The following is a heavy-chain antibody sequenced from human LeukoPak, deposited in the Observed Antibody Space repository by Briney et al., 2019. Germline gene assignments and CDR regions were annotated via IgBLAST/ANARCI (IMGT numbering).Heavy chain of an antibody. CDR3: AKDSSTVTTGIFDY. CDR2: ISGSGGST. CDR1: GSTFSSYA. Sequence: GGSLRLSCAASGSTFSSYAMSWVRQAPGKGLEWVSAISGSGGSTYYADSVKGRFTISKDNSKNTLYLQMNSLRAEDTAVYYCAKDSSTVTTGIFDYWGQGTLVTVSS. J-gene: IGHJ4*02. D-gene: IGHD4-17*01. V-gene: IGHV3-23*01.